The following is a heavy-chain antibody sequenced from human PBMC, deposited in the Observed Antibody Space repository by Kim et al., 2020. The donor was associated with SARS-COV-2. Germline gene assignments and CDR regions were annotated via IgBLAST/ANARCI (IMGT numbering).Heavy chain of an antibody. D-gene: IGHD3-22*01. J-gene: IGHJ4*01. Sequence: GGSLRLSCAGSGFTFGSAHMHWVRQAPGKGLEWVALISADESNKDYVDSVKGRFTVSRDNSQNTLFLQIDSLRAEVTAVYYCAREGHSSGRAGSFDYWG. CDR2: ISADESNK. CDR3: AREGHSSGRAGSFDY. V-gene: IGHV3-30*03. CDR1: GFTFGSAH.